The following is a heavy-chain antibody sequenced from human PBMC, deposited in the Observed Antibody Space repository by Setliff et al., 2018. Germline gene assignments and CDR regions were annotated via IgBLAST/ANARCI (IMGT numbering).Heavy chain of an antibody. CDR2: ISGDGRNT. V-gene: IGHV3-30-3*02. CDR1: GFSLSEFP. Sequence: PGGSLRLSCSASGFSLSEFPMHWVRQAPVKGLEWVASISGDGRNTYYAASVKGRFTISRDNSRNALYLQVRSLRIDDTAVYYCSKDGQQEAPYAFDMWGQGTMVTVSS. J-gene: IGHJ3*02. CDR3: SKDGQQEAPYAFDM. D-gene: IGHD6-13*01.